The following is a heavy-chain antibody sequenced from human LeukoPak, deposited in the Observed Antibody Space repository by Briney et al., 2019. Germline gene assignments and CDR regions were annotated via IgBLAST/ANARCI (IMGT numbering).Heavy chain of an antibody. D-gene: IGHD3-22*01. V-gene: IGHV4-34*01. J-gene: IGHJ4*02. Sequence: SETLTLTCAVYGGSFSGYYWSWIRQPPGKGLEWIGEINHSGSTNYNPSLKSRVTISVDTSKNQFSLKLSSVTAADTAVYYCARGLYYYDSSGYYGYFDYWGQGTLVTVSS. CDR2: INHSGST. CDR1: GGSFSGYY. CDR3: ARGLYYYDSSGYYGYFDY.